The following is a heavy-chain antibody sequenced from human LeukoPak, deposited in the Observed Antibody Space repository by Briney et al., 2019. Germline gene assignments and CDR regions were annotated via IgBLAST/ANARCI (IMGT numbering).Heavy chain of an antibody. Sequence: TSSETLSLTCTVSGGSVSSGTYYWSWIRQPPGKGLEWIGAMYYSGSTNYNPSLKSRVTISVDTSKNQFSLKLSSVTAADTAVYYCARVEWFGELSPFDIWGQGTMVTVSS. J-gene: IGHJ3*02. D-gene: IGHD3-10*01. CDR2: MYYSGST. CDR3: ARVEWFGELSPFDI. CDR1: GGSVSSGTYY. V-gene: IGHV4-61*01.